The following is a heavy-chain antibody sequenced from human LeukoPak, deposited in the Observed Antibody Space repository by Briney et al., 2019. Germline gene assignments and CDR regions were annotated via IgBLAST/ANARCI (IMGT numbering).Heavy chain of an antibody. CDR1: GLTFSSYW. CDR3: AREAIAVAGALQYYFDY. D-gene: IGHD6-19*01. CDR2: IKEDGSER. Sequence: PGGSLRLSCVASGLTFSSYWMHWVRQAPGKGLECVANIKEDGSERYYVDSVKGRFTISRDNAKNSLYLQMNSLRAEDTAVYYCAREAIAVAGALQYYFDYWGQGTLVTVSS. J-gene: IGHJ4*02. V-gene: IGHV3-7*01.